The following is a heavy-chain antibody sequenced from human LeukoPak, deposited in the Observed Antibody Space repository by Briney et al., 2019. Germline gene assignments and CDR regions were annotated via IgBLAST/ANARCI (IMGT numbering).Heavy chain of an antibody. V-gene: IGHV4-4*07. Sequence: SETLSLTCSVSGGSFSNHFWSWVRQPAGKGLEWIGRIYPSGNTNYNPSLKSRVTLSVDTSKTQFYLSLSSVTAADTAVYYCARLIGELWFGDYYYYYMDVWGKGTTVTISS. CDR2: IYPSGNT. CDR3: ARLIGELWFGDYYYYYMDV. J-gene: IGHJ6*03. D-gene: IGHD3-10*01. CDR1: GGSFSNHF.